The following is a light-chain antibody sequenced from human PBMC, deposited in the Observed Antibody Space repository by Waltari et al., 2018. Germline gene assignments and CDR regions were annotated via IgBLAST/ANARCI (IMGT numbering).Light chain of an antibody. J-gene: IGKJ2*01. Sequence: DVVMTQSPDSLAVSLGERVTINCKSSQNVLYSTNNKNYFAWYQQKPGQPPKLLIYWASNRVSGVPDRFSGSGSGTDFTLTISSLQAEDVAIYYCHQYSSSSRTFGQGTKLEIK. CDR2: WAS. CDR1: QNVLYSTNNKNY. V-gene: IGKV4-1*01. CDR3: HQYSSSSRT.